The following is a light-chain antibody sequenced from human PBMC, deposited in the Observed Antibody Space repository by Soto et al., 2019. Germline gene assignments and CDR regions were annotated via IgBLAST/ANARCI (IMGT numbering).Light chain of an antibody. V-gene: IGKV3-11*01. CDR3: HQRSNWPT. CDR2: DAS. CDR1: QSVSSY. J-gene: IGKJ5*01. Sequence: EIVLTQSPATLSLSPGERATLSCRASQSVSSYLAWYQQKPGQAPRLLIYDASNRATGIPARFSGSGSGTDFPLTISSLEPEDFAVYYCHQRSNWPTFGQGTRLEIK.